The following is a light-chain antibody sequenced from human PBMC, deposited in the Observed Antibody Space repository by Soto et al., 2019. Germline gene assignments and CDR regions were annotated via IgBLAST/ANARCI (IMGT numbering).Light chain of an antibody. CDR2: DVN. CDR1: SSDVGAYNY. CDR3: GSHTTSGSVV. V-gene: IGLV2-14*03. J-gene: IGLJ2*01. Sequence: QSALTQPASVSGSPGQSIAISCIGTSSDVGAYNYVSWYQQHPGKAPKLVIYDVNNRPSGVSNRFSGSKSGNTASLTISGLQAEDEADYYCGSHTTSGSVVFGGGTKLTVL.